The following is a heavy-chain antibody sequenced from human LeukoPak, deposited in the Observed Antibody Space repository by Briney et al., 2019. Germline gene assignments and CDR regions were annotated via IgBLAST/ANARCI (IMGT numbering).Heavy chain of an antibody. CDR3: AREWRSPLSFYSSSQDY. Sequence: ASVTVSCKASGYTFTGYYMHWVRQAPGQGLEWMGWINPNSGGTNYAQKFQGRVTMTRDTSISTAYMELSRLRSDDTAVYYCAREWRSPLSFYSSSQDYWGQGTLVTVSS. CDR1: GYTFTGYY. J-gene: IGHJ4*02. D-gene: IGHD6-13*01. V-gene: IGHV1-2*02. CDR2: INPNSGGT.